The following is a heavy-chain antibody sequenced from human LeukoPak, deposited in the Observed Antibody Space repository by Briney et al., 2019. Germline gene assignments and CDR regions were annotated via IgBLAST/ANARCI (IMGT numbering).Heavy chain of an antibody. CDR3: ARAFYDSSAYYYDY. V-gene: IGHV3-64*01. CDR1: GFTFSSYA. J-gene: IGHJ4*02. CDR2: IGSTGGST. D-gene: IGHD3-22*01. Sequence: GGSLRLSCAASGFTFSSYAMHWVRQAPRKGLEYVSAIGSTGGSTYYANSVKGRFTISRDNSKNTLFLQMGSLRAEDMAVYYCARAFYDSSAYYYDYWGQGTMVTVSS.